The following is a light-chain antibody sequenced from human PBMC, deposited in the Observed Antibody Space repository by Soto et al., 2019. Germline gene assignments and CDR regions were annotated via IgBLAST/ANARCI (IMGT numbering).Light chain of an antibody. J-gene: IGKJ1*01. CDR3: LQFNESFVWA. CDR2: DAS. Sequence: DIQMTQSPSTLSAYVGDRVTITCRASQSISRWLAWYQQKPGKAPKLLIYDASSLESGVPSRFSGSGSETQFTLTISSLQTDDFATYYCLQFNESFVWAFGQGTKVDI. V-gene: IGKV1-5*01. CDR1: QSISRW.